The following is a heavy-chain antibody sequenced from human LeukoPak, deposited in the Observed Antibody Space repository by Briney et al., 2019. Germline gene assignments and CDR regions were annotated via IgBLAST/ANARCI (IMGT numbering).Heavy chain of an antibody. CDR3: ARDKYSGYAARGGFDY. CDR1: GYTFTSYA. CDR2: INAGNGNT. J-gene: IGHJ4*02. D-gene: IGHD5-12*01. V-gene: IGHV1-3*01. Sequence: ASVTVSCKASGYTFTSYAMHWVRQAPGQRLEWMGWINAGNGNTKYSQKFQGRVTITRDTSASTAYMELSSLRSEDTAVYYCARDKYSGYAARGGFDYWGQGTLVTVSS.